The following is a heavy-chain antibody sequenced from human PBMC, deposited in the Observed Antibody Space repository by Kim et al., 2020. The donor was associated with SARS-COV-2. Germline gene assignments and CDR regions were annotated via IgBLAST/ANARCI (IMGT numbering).Heavy chain of an antibody. D-gene: IGHD2-2*02. J-gene: IGHJ3*02. V-gene: IGHV4-59*08. CDR1: GGSISSYY. CDR3: ARHFLYTEGSFIASDAFDI. CDR2: IYYSGST. Sequence: SETLSLTCTVSGGSISSYYWSWIRQPPGKGLEWIGYIYYSGSTNYNPSLKSRVTISVDTSKNQFSLKLSSVTAADTAVYYCARHFLYTEGSFIASDAFDIWGQGTMVTVSS.